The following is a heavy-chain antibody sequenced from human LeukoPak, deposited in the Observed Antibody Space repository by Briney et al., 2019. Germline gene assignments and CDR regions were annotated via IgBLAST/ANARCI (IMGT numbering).Heavy chain of an antibody. J-gene: IGHJ6*03. CDR1: GGSISSYY. V-gene: IGHV4-59*01. CDR3: ARTTEGGYSYGYFYYYYMDV. D-gene: IGHD5-18*01. Sequence: ASETLSLTCTVSGGSISSYYWSWIRQPPGKGLEWIGYIYYSGSTNYKSSLKSRVTISVDTSKNQFSLKLSSVTAADTAVYYCARTTEGGYSYGYFYYYYMDVWGKGTTVTISS. CDR2: IYYSGST.